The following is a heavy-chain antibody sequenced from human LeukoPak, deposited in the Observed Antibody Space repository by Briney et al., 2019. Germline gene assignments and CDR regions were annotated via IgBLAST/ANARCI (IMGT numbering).Heavy chain of an antibody. J-gene: IGHJ2*01. CDR2: SDPEDGET. CDR1: GSTLSDLS. V-gene: IGHV1-24*01. Sequence: ASVKASCKVSGSTLSDLSIHWVRQAPGKGLEYVGGSDPEDGETFRAQNFQGRVTMTEDTATDTAYMELSGLRSEDTALYYCVTDRARLFWYFDVWGRGTLVTVSS. CDR3: VTDRARLFWYFDV. D-gene: IGHD2-21*02.